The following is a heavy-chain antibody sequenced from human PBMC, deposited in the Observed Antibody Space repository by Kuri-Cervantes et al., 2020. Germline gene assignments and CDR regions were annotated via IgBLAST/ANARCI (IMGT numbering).Heavy chain of an antibody. J-gene: IGHJ3*02. Sequence: SVKVSCKASGGTFSSSVLSWVRQAPGQGLEWMGGLFPLFGTVRYAQKFQGRLTITADQSTNTAYMELSSLRSEDTAVYYCARETWNKGGGAFDIWGQGTMVTVSS. D-gene: IGHD1/OR15-1a*01. CDR2: LFPLFGTV. V-gene: IGHV1-69*13. CDR3: ARETWNKGGGAFDI. CDR1: GGTFSSSV.